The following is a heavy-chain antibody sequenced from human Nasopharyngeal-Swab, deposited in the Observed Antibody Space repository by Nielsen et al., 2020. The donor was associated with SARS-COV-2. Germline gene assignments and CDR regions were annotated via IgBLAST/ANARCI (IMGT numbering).Heavy chain of an antibody. CDR2: IGDKAHNYAT. CDR1: GLIFSESA. J-gene: IGHJ4*02. CDR3: TTDFYFDY. V-gene: IGHV3-73*01. Sequence: GGSLRLSCAASGLIFSESAMHWVRQASGKGLEWVGRIGDKAHNYATTYGASMKGRFTISRDDSSNTAFLQMDNLKTEDTALYYCTTDFYFDYWGQGALVTVSS.